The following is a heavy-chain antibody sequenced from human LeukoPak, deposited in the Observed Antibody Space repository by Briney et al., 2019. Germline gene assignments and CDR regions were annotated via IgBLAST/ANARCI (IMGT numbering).Heavy chain of an antibody. Sequence: SSETLSLTCAVYGGSFSGYYWSWIRQPPGKGLEWIGEINHSGSTNYNPSLKSRVTISVDTSKNQFSLKLSSVTAADTAVYCCARGGRGVIIRGFDYWGQGTLVTVSS. J-gene: IGHJ4*02. CDR1: GGSFSGYY. CDR3: ARGGRGVIIRGFDY. D-gene: IGHD3-10*01. CDR2: INHSGST. V-gene: IGHV4-34*01.